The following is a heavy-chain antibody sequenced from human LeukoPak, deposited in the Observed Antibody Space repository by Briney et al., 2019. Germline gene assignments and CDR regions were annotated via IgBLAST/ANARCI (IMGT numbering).Heavy chain of an antibody. Sequence: GGSLRLSCGASGFTFSDYYMSWIRQAPGKGLEWVSYISSSGSTIYYADSVKGRFTISRDNAKNSLYLQMNSLRAEDTAVYYCASGIMITFGGVIDQNDAFDIWGQGTMVTVSS. J-gene: IGHJ3*02. V-gene: IGHV3-11*01. CDR1: GFTFSDYY. CDR2: ISSSGSTI. D-gene: IGHD3-16*02. CDR3: ASGIMITFGGVIDQNDAFDI.